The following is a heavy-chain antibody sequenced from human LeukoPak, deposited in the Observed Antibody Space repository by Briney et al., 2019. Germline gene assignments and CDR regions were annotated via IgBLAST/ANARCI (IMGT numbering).Heavy chain of an antibody. V-gene: IGHV3-23*01. Sequence: GRSLRLSCAASGFTFSSYAMSWVRQAPGKGLEWVSAISGSGCSTYYADSVKGRFTISRDNSKNTLYLQMNSLRAEDTAVYYCAKTGHYYDSSGYYSRFDYWGQGTLVTVTS. J-gene: IGHJ4*02. CDR3: AKTGHYYDSSGYYSRFDY. D-gene: IGHD3-22*01. CDR2: ISGSGCST. CDR1: GFTFSSYA.